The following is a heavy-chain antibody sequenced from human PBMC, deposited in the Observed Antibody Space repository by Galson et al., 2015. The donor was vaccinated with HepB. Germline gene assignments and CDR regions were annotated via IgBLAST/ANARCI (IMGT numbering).Heavy chain of an antibody. CDR3: ASPGGGDGMDV. CDR1: GYTFTSYY. V-gene: IGHV1-46*01. Sequence: SVKVSCKASGYTFTSYYMHWVRQAPGQGLEWMGIINPSGGSTSYAQKFKGRVTMTRDTSTSTVYMELSSLRSEDTAVYYCASPGGGDGMDVWGQGTTVTVSS. CDR2: INPSGGST. D-gene: IGHD2-15*01. J-gene: IGHJ6*02.